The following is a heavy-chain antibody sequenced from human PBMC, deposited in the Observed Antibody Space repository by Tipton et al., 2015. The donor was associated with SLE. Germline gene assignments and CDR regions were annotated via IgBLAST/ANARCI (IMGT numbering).Heavy chain of an antibody. CDR2: ISYDGSNK. V-gene: IGHV3-30*04. CDR1: GFTFITYA. Sequence: SLRLSCAASGFTFITYAVHWVRQAPGKGLEWVAVISYDGSNKYYADSVKGRFTISRDNSKNTLHLQMNSLRAEDTAVYYCATELLPLYGMDAWGQGTTVTVSS. D-gene: IGHD2-15*01. J-gene: IGHJ6*02. CDR3: ATELLPLYGMDA.